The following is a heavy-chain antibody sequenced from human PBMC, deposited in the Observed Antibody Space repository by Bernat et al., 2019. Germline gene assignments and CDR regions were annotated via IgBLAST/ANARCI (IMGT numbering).Heavy chain of an antibody. D-gene: IGHD3-3*01. J-gene: IGHJ4*02. Sequence: EVQLLESGGGLVQPGGSLRLSCAASGFTFSSYAMSWVRQAPGKGLEWVSAISGSGGSTYYADSVKGRFTISRDNSKNTLYLQMNSLRAEDTAVYYCAKDSPTHYYDFWSGNRKETYYFDYWGQGTLVTVSS. CDR3: AKDSPTHYYDFWSGNRKETYYFDY. CDR2: ISGSGGST. CDR1: GFTFSSYA. V-gene: IGHV3-23*01.